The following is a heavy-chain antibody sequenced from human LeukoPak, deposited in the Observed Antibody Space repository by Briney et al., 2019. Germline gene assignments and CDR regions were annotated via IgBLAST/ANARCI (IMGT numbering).Heavy chain of an antibody. CDR3: ASILTDYGDYSFDY. J-gene: IGHJ4*02. D-gene: IGHD4-17*01. V-gene: IGHV5-51*01. Sequence: GEALKISCKGSGYSFTSYWIGWVRQMPGKGVEWMGIIYPGDSDTRYSPSFQGQVTISADKSISTAYLQWSSLKASDTAMYYCASILTDYGDYSFDYWGQGTLVIVSS. CDR2: IYPGDSDT. CDR1: GYSFTSYW.